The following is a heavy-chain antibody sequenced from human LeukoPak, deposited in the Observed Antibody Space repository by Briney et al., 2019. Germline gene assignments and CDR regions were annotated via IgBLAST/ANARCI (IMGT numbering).Heavy chain of an antibody. J-gene: IGHJ4*02. V-gene: IGHV4-30-2*01. D-gene: IGHD4-11*01. CDR1: GGSINSGGYS. Sequence: PSETLSLTCAVSGGSINSGGYSWSWIRQPPGKGLEWIGYIYHSGSTYYNPSLKSRVTISVDRSKNQFSLKLSSVTAADTAAYYCARESGYSNHYYFDYWGQGTLVTVSS. CDR2: IYHSGST. CDR3: ARESGYSNHYYFDY.